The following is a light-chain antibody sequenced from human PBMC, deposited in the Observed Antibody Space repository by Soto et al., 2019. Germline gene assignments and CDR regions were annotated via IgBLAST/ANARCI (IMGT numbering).Light chain of an antibody. Sequence: QAVVTQPPSASGTPGERVTISCSGSSSNIGIYAVNWYQQLPRTAPKLLIYSSNQRPSGVPDRFSGSKSGTSASLAISGLQAGDEADYYCAPWDDSLNGVVFGGGTKLTVL. CDR2: SSN. CDR1: SSNIGIYA. V-gene: IGLV1-44*01. CDR3: APWDDSLNGVV. J-gene: IGLJ2*01.